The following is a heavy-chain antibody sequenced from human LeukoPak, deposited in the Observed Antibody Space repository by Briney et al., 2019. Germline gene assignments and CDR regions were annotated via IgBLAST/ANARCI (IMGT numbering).Heavy chain of an antibody. CDR1: GYTFTSYG. CDR2: ISAYNGNT. V-gene: IGHV1-18*01. J-gene: IGHJ4*02. D-gene: IGHD5-12*01. CDR3: ARDRAGIVATMWDY. Sequence: ASAKVSCKASGYTFTSYGISWVRQAPGQGLEWMGWISAYNGNTNYAQKLQGRVTMTTDTSTSTAYMELRSLRSDDTAVYYCARDRAGIVATMWDYWGQGTLVTVSS.